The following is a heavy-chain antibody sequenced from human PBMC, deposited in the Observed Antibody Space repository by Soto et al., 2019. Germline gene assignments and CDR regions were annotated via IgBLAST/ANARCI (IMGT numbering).Heavy chain of an antibody. V-gene: IGHV3-9*01. CDR1: GFTFDDHA. CDR2: ISWSSRGI. J-gene: IGHJ6*02. D-gene: IGHD6-13*01. CDR3: AKDIGSAAAVTYYYYGLDV. Sequence: GGSLRLSCAASGFTFDDHAMHWVRQAPGRGLEWVSGISWSSRGIGYADSVKGRFTISRDNAKNSLYLQMNSLRPEDTALYYCAKDIGSAAAVTYYYYGLDVWGQGTTLTSP.